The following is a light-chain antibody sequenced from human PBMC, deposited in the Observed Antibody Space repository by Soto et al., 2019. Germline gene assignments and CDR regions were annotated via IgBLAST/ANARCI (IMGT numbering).Light chain of an antibody. J-gene: IGKJ1*01. Sequence: DIQMTQSPSTLSASVGDRVTITCRASHNINNYLAWYQHKPGKAPKLLIYKASSLQSGVPSRFSGSGSGTDFTLTISSLQPDDFATYYCQQYNSYWTFGQGTKVEIK. V-gene: IGKV1-5*03. CDR3: QQYNSYWT. CDR2: KAS. CDR1: HNINNY.